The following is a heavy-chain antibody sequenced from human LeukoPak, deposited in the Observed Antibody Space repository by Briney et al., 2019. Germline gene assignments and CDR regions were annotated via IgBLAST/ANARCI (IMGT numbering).Heavy chain of an antibody. D-gene: IGHD2-2*01. CDR2: IYYRGTT. Sequence: SETLSLTCTVSGGSISSYYWSWIRQPPGKGLEWIGYIYYRGTTNYNPSLKSRVTISLDTSKNQFSLKLSSVTAADTAVYYCARDRRYCSSTSCYEPYYYYGMDVWGQGTTVTVSS. V-gene: IGHV4-59*12. CDR3: ARDRRYCSSTSCYEPYYYYGMDV. CDR1: GGSISSYY. J-gene: IGHJ6*02.